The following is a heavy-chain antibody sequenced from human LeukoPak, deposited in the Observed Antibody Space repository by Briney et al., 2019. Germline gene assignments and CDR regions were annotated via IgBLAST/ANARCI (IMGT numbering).Heavy chain of an antibody. V-gene: IGHV3-30*03. D-gene: IGHD6-6*01. CDR2: ISYDGSTK. CDR1: GLTFSSYG. Sequence: GGSLRLSCAASGLTFSSYGMHWVRQAPGKGLEWVAVISYDGSTKYYADSVKGRFTISRDNSKNTLYLQMNSLRGDDTAMYYCARDLETLAARNELIWSNWIDPWGQGTLVTVSS. CDR3: ARDLETLAARNELIWSNWIDP. J-gene: IGHJ5*02.